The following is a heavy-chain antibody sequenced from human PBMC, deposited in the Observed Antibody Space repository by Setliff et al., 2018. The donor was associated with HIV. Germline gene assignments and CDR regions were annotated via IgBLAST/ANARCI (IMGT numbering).Heavy chain of an antibody. J-gene: IGHJ5*02. CDR1: GGSISSGSYS. D-gene: IGHD3-3*01. CDR3: ARGRTIGVSAVFFDP. V-gene: IGHV4-61*09. Sequence: SETLSLTCTVSGGSISSGSYSWTWLRQPAGKEPELIGHVYVGGTVIYNPSLASRLTISIVPSKNQFSRDLRSVTAADTAKYYCARGRTIGVSAVFFDPWGQGTPVTVSS. CDR2: VYVGGTV.